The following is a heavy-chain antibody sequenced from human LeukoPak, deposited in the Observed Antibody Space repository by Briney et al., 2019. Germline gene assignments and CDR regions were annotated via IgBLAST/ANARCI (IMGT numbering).Heavy chain of an antibody. Sequence: ASVKVSCKASGYTFTSYDINWVRQATGQGLEWMGWMNPNSGNTGYAQKFQGRVTITRNTSISTAYMELSSLRSEDTAVYYCAKDRAMIREDYYMDVWGKGTTVTVSS. D-gene: IGHD3-10*01. CDR3: AKDRAMIREDYYMDV. CDR2: MNPNSGNT. V-gene: IGHV1-8*03. CDR1: GYTFTSYD. J-gene: IGHJ6*03.